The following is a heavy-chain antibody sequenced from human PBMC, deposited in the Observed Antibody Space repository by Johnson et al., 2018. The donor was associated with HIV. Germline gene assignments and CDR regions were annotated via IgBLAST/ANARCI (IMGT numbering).Heavy chain of an antibody. D-gene: IGHD3-16*01. Sequence: QVQLVESGGGVVQPGRSLRLSCAASGFTFSSYGMHWVRQAPGKGLEWVAVIWYDASNKYYADSVKGRFTISRDNSKNTVYLQMNSLRNEDTSVYFCAKDTYGPLDAFDVWGQGTMVIVSS. CDR2: IWYDASNK. V-gene: IGHV3-33*06. CDR3: AKDTYGPLDAFDV. J-gene: IGHJ3*01. CDR1: GFTFSSYG.